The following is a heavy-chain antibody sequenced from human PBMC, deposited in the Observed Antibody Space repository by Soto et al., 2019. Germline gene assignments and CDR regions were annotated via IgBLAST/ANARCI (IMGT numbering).Heavy chain of an antibody. CDR3: AKGAYSGSYVDY. D-gene: IGHD1-26*01. CDR1: GFTFSSYG. V-gene: IGHV3-30*18. CDR2: ISYDGSNK. J-gene: IGHJ4*02. Sequence: QVQLVESGGGVVQPGRSLRLSCAASGFTFSSYGMHWVRQAPGKGLEWVAVISYDGSNKYYADSVKGRFTISRDNSKNGRYLRMTRLRAEDTAVYYCAKGAYSGSYVDYWGRGTLVSVSS.